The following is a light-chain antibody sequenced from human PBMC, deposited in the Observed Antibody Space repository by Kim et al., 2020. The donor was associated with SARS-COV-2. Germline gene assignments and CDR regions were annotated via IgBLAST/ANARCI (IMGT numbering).Light chain of an antibody. J-gene: IGKJ1*01. Sequence: AYVGDRVSITCRSSQIIGTYLNWYQQKSGEPPKLLIYASSTLHVGVPKRFSGSGSGTEFSLTINNLQPEDVAIYFCQHNYSNVWTFGQGTKVDIK. CDR3: QHNYSNVWT. CDR1: QIIGTY. V-gene: IGKV1-39*01. CDR2: ASS.